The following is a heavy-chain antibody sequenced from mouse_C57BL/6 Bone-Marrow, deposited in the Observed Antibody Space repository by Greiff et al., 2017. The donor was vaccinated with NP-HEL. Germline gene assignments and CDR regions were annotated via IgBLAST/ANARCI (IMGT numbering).Heavy chain of an antibody. Sequence: QVQLQQPGTELVKPGASVKLSCKASGYTFTSYWMHWVKQRPGQGLEWIGNINPSNGGTNYNEKFKSKATLTGDKSSSTAYMQLSSLTSEDSAVYYCARSRRVITAVVAAGYFDVWGTGTTVTVSS. J-gene: IGHJ1*03. D-gene: IGHD1-1*01. CDR3: ARSRRVITAVVAAGYFDV. V-gene: IGHV1-53*01. CDR1: GYTFTSYW. CDR2: INPSNGGT.